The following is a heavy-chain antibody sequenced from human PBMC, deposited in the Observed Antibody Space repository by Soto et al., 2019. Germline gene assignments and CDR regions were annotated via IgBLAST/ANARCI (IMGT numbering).Heavy chain of an antibody. CDR1: GFSFTIYS. Sequence: EVQLVESGGGLVQPGGSLRLSCAASGFSFTIYSMSWVHQAPGQGLEWVAYISHSSSTIYYADSVKGRFIISRDNARNSLYLQMNSLKDEDTAVYYCARRYSSSWYVFDYWGQGSLVTVSS. CDR2: ISHSSSTI. CDR3: ARRYSSSWYVFDY. D-gene: IGHD6-13*01. V-gene: IGHV3-48*02. J-gene: IGHJ4*02.